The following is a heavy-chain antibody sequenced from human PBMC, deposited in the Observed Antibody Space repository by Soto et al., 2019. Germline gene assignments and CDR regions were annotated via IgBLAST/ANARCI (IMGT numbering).Heavy chain of an antibody. J-gene: IGHJ4*02. Sequence: SETLSLTCTVSGGSISSSSYYWGWIRQPPGKGLEWIGSIYYSGSTYYNPSLKSRVTISVDTSKNQFSLKLSSVTAADTAVYYCARQYVVAGFYSFDCWGQGTLVTVSS. CDR2: IYYSGST. CDR3: ARQYVVAGFYSFDC. D-gene: IGHD6-19*01. CDR1: GGSISSSSYY. V-gene: IGHV4-39*01.